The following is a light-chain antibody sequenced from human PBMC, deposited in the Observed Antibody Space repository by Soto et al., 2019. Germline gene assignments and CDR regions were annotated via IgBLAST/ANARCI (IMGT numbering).Light chain of an antibody. V-gene: IGKV2D-29*02. J-gene: IGKJ5*01. Sequence: DFVMTQTPLSLSVTPGQSASISCESSHSLLHTDEKTYLSWFLQKPGQSPQLLIYEVSTRFSGVPDRFSGSGSGTDFTLKISRVEAEDVGVYYCMQSIQLPITFGQGTRLEIK. CDR1: HSLLHTDEKTY. CDR3: MQSIQLPIT. CDR2: EVS.